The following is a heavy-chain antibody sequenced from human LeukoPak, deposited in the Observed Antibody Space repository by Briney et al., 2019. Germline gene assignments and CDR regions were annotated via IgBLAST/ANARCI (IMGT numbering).Heavy chain of an antibody. CDR2: FDPEDGKT. D-gene: IGHD6-13*01. CDR3: ATGYLVAAGLMDV. Sequence: ASVKVSFKVSGYTLTELSMFWVRQAPGKGLEWMGRFDPEDGKTVYAQKFQGRVTMTEDTSTDTAYMELSSLRSEDTAVYYCATGYLVAAGLMDVWGQGTTVTVSS. CDR1: GYTLTELS. V-gene: IGHV1-24*01. J-gene: IGHJ6*02.